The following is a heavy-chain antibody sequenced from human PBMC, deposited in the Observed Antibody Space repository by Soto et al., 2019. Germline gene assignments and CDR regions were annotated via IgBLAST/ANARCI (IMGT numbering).Heavy chain of an antibody. J-gene: IGHJ6*02. CDR3: ARDEIGTVVVPPIKIFYCYCHVAA. D-gene: IGHD2-2*01. V-gene: IGHV4-61*01. CDR2: IYYSGST. CDR1: GDSVSSGYYY. Sequence: PSETLSLTCTVSGDSVSSGYYYWSWVRQPPGKGLEWIGYIYYSGSTNYNPSLKSRVTISLDTSKNQFSLNRCSVTAADTAVYYCARDEIGTVVVPPIKIFYCYCHVAAWGQWTTVTVSS.